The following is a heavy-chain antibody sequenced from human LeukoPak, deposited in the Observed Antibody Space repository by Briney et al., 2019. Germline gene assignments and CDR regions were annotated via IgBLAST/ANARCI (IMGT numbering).Heavy chain of an antibody. J-gene: IGHJ4*02. Sequence: SVKVSCKASGFTFTSSAVQWVRQARGQRLEWIGWIVVGSGNTNYAQKFQERVTITRDMSTSTAYMELSSLRSEDTAVYYCAAVPIYGDYAGFDYWGQGTLVTVSS. D-gene: IGHD4-17*01. CDR1: GFTFTSSA. CDR3: AAVPIYGDYAGFDY. CDR2: IVVGSGNT. V-gene: IGHV1-58*01.